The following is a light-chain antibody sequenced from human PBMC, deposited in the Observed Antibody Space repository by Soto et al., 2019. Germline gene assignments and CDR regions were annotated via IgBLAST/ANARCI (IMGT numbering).Light chain of an antibody. J-gene: IGKJ1*01. Sequence: DIQMTQSPSTLSASVGDRVTITCRASHSVTNWLAWYQQKPGKAPKLLIYKASSLESGVPSRFSGSGFGTEFTLTISSLQPDDFATYYCQQYNSYSPPWTFGQGTKVDIK. CDR2: KAS. CDR1: HSVTNW. CDR3: QQYNSYSPPWT. V-gene: IGKV1-5*03.